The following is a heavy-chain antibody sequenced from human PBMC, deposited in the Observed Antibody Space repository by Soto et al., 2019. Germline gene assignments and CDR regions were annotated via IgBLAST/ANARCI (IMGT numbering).Heavy chain of an antibody. V-gene: IGHV3-30-3*01. D-gene: IGHD3-10*01. CDR2: ISYDGSNK. Sequence: GGSLRLSCAASGFTFSSYAMHWVRQAPGKGLEWVAVISYDGSNKYYADSVKGRFTISRDNSKNRLYLQMNSLRAEDTAVYYCAGTITMVRGVIPTLLNYYYYYGMDVWGQGTTVTVSS. J-gene: IGHJ6*02. CDR1: GFTFSSYA. CDR3: AGTITMVRGVIPTLLNYYYYYGMDV.